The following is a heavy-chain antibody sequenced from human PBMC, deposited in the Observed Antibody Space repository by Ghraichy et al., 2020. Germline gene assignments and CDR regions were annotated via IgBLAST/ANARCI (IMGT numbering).Heavy chain of an antibody. CDR2: IYWNDEK. D-gene: IGHD2-2*01. CDR1: GFSLSTSAVG. Sequence: SGPTLVKPTQTLTLTCTFSGFSLSTSAVGVGWIRQPPGKALEWLALIYWNDEKRYSPSLKSRLTITKDTSKNQVVLTMTNMDPVDTATYHCVHRSRGAYSTSWYVRYYNYYHGMDLWGQGTTVTGSS. J-gene: IGHJ6*02. V-gene: IGHV2-5*01. CDR3: VHRSRGAYSTSWYVRYYNYYHGMDL.